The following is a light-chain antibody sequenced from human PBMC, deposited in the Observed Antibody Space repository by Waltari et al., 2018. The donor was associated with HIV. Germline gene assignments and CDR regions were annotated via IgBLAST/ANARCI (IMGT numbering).Light chain of an antibody. CDR3: QQYYSTPWT. CDR2: WAS. Sequence: DVVMTQPPASLAVSLGERATINCKTSQSVLYSTNNKNYLAWYQQKPGQPPRLLIYWASSRKSGVPDRFSGSGSGTDFTLTISDLQAEDVAVYYCQQYYSTPWTFGQGTKVEV. J-gene: IGKJ1*01. CDR1: QSVLYSTNNKNY. V-gene: IGKV4-1*01.